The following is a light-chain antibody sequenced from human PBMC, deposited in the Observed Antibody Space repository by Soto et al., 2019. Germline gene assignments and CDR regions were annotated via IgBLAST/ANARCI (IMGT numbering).Light chain of an antibody. V-gene: IGKV3-15*01. CDR3: QHYNDWRWT. CDR2: GAS. CDR1: QSISSK. Sequence: EIVMTQSPATLSVSPGEGATLSCRASQSISSKLAWYQQKPGRAPRLLIYGASTRATRVPSRFSGSGSGTEFTLTISSQQSEHLAVYYCQHYNDWRWTFGQGTKVEIK. J-gene: IGKJ1*01.